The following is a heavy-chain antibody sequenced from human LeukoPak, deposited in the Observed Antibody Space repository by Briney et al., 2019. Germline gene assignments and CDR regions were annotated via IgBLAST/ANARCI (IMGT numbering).Heavy chain of an antibody. J-gene: IGHJ6*03. CDR2: INHSGST. CDR3: ARTSRPRYYYYMDV. D-gene: IGHD6-6*01. CDR1: GGSFSGYY. Sequence: PSETLSLTCAVYGGSFSGYYWSWLRQPPGKGLEWIGEINHSGSTNYNPSLKSRVTISVDTSKNQFSLKLSPVTAADTAVYYCARTSRPRYYYYMDVWGKGTTVTVSS. V-gene: IGHV4-34*01.